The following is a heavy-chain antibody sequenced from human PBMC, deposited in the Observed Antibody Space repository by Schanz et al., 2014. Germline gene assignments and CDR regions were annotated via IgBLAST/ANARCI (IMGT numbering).Heavy chain of an antibody. CDR1: GFTFRDYY. CDR3: ARGNNFDYGDAFFNYYYYYMDV. CDR2: INHGGST. Sequence: QVQLVESGGGLVKPGGSLRLSCAASGFTFRDYYMSWIRQPPGKGLEWIAEINHGGSTNYNPSLKSRVTISVDTSKNQFSLKLSSVTAADTAVYYCARGNNFDYGDAFFNYYYYYMDVWGKGTTVTVSS. V-gene: IGHV4-34*01. J-gene: IGHJ6*03. D-gene: IGHD4-17*01.